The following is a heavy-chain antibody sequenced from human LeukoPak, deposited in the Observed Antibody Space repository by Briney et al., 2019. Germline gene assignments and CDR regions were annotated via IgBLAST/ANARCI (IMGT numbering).Heavy chain of an antibody. J-gene: IGHJ3*02. CDR3: ASRRSGWPNDAFDI. V-gene: IGHV3-11*01. D-gene: IGHD6-19*01. Sequence: GGSLRLSCAPSGFIVTDAWMSWVRQAPGKGLEWLSYISPSGGNRFYADSVKGRFTISRDNAKNSVFLQMNDLRAGDTALYYCASRRSGWPNDAFDIWGQGTMVIVTS. CDR2: ISPSGGNR. CDR1: GFIVTDAW.